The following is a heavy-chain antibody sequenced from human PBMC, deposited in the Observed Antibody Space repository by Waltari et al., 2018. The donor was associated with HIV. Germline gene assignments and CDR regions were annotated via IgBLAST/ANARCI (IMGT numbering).Heavy chain of an antibody. CDR2: ISGSGGST. CDR1: GFTFSSYA. Sequence: EVQLLESGGGLVQPGGSLRLSCAASGFTFSSYAMSWVRQAPGQGLEWVSAISGSGGSTYYADSVKGRFTISRDNSKNTLYLQMNSLRAEDTAVYYCAKDREGGYCSGGSCYSQDYWGQGTLVTVSS. D-gene: IGHD2-15*01. CDR3: AKDREGGYCSGGSCYSQDY. V-gene: IGHV3-23*01. J-gene: IGHJ4*02.